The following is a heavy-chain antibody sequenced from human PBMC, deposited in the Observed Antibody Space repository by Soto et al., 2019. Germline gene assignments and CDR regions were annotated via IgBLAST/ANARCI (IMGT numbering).Heavy chain of an antibody. CDR1: DGSISTYF. V-gene: IGHV4-4*07. CDR3: ARGGQDFWSGPFDY. D-gene: IGHD3-3*01. CDR2: IDNSGNT. Sequence: SETLSLTCTVSDGSISTYFCNWIRQPAGKGLEWIGRIDNSGNTNYNPSLKSQVTMSADTSRNQFSLKLNSVTAADTAVYYCARGGQDFWSGPFDYWGQGALVTVSS. J-gene: IGHJ4*02.